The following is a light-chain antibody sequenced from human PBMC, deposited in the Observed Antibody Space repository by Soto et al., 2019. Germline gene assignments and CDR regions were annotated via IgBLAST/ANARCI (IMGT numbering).Light chain of an antibody. CDR3: SSFRSSSTSYV. Sequence: QSALTQPASVSGSPGQSITISCTGTSSDIGDSNYVSWYQQHPGKAPKLVIYDVSNWPSGVSNRFSGSKSANTASLTISGLQAEDEADYYCSSFRSSSTSYVFGTGTQLTVL. CDR2: DVS. V-gene: IGLV2-14*03. J-gene: IGLJ1*01. CDR1: SSDIGDSNY.